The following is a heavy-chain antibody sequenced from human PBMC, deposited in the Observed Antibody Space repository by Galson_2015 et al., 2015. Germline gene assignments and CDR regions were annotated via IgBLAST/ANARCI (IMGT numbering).Heavy chain of an antibody. CDR3: AKGGGWLYYFDY. CDR2: ISSSSDRT. Sequence: SLRLSCAASGFSFITYAMNWVRQAPGKGLEWVSSISSSSDRTYYADSVKGRFTIPRDNSRNTLYLQMNSLRAEDTAVYYCAKGGGWLYYFDYWGQGTLVTVSS. D-gene: IGHD3-22*01. CDR1: GFSFITYA. V-gene: IGHV3-23*01. J-gene: IGHJ4*02.